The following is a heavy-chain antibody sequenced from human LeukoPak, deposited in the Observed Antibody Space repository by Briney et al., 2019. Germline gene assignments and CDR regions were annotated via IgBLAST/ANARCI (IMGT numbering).Heavy chain of an antibody. V-gene: IGHV4-39*01. CDR2: LYYSGST. CDR1: GGSISSGNFY. Sequence: SETLSLTCTVSGGSISSGNFYWGWIRQPPGKGLEWIGSLYYSGSTYYKLSLKSRVTISVDTSKNQFSLKLGCVTAADTAVYYCARHALTTVTDGFDYWGQGTLVTVSS. D-gene: IGHD4-17*01. J-gene: IGHJ4*02. CDR3: ARHALTTVTDGFDY.